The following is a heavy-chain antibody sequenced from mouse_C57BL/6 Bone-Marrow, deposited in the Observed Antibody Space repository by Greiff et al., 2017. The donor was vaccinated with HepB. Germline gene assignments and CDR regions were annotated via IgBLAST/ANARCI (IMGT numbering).Heavy chain of an antibody. CDR2: IWSGGST. CDR1: GFSLTSYG. J-gene: IGHJ1*03. Sequence: QVQLKQSGPGLVQPSQSLSITCTVSGFSLTSYGVHWVRQPPGKGLEWLGVIWSGGSTDYNAAFISRLSISKDNSKSQVFFKMNSLQADDTAIYYCAKNYGSSLPWYFDVWGTGTTVTVSS. CDR3: AKNYGSSLPWYFDV. D-gene: IGHD1-1*01. V-gene: IGHV2-4*01.